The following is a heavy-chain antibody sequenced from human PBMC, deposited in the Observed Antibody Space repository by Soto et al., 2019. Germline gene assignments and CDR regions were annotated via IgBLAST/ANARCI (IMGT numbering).Heavy chain of an antibody. CDR1: GVTFSSYA. D-gene: IGHD2-2*02. CDR2: IIPIFGTA. J-gene: IGHJ6*02. CDR3: ARDVYCISTSCYRDYYYGMDV. Sequence: ASVKVSCKASGVTFSSYAISWVRQSPGQGLEWMGGIIPIFGTANYAQKFQGWVTMTRDTSISTAYMELSRLRSDDTAVYYCARDVYCISTSCYRDYYYGMDVWGQGTTVTAP. V-gene: IGHV1-69*05.